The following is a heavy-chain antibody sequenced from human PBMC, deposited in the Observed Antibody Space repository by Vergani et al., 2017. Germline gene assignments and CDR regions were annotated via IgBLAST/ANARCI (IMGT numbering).Heavy chain of an antibody. CDR2: ISGSGGST. Sequence: EVQLLESGGGLVQPGGSLRLSCAASGFTFSSYAMSWVRQAPGKGLEWVSAISGSGGSTYYADSMKGRFTISRDNSKNTLYLQMNSLRAEDTAVYYCAKDRRWLQFGVEQYYFDYWGQGTLVTVSS. V-gene: IGHV3-23*01. CDR1: GFTFSSYA. D-gene: IGHD5-24*01. CDR3: AKDRRWLQFGVEQYYFDY. J-gene: IGHJ4*02.